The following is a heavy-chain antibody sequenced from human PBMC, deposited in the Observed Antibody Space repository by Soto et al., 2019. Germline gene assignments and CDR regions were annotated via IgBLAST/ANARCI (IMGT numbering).Heavy chain of an antibody. Sequence: GGSLRLSCTASGFTFSNYVMSWVRQAPGRGLEWVSAISGGGSSTFYADSVKGRFTISRDNAKNTLYLQMNSLRAEDTAVYYCAREGYDYVWGSYVNAFDIWGQGTMVTVSS. V-gene: IGHV3-23*01. D-gene: IGHD3-16*01. CDR1: GFTFSNYV. J-gene: IGHJ3*02. CDR3: AREGYDYVWGSYVNAFDI. CDR2: ISGGGSST.